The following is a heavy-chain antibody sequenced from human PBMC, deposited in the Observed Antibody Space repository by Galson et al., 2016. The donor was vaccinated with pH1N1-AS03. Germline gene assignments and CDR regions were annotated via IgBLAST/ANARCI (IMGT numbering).Heavy chain of an antibody. D-gene: IGHD2-15*01. CDR1: GFTLSDYW. Sequence: SLRLSCAASGFTLSDYWMSWVRQAPGKGLEWVANTKYDGIEKYLVDSVRDRFTISRDNAQKSLYLEMNSRRAEDTAVFCCGSDGRGRWHFDYWGQGTLGTVSS. CDR3: GSDGRGRWHFDY. J-gene: IGHJ4*02. V-gene: IGHV3-7*01. CDR2: TKYDGIEK.